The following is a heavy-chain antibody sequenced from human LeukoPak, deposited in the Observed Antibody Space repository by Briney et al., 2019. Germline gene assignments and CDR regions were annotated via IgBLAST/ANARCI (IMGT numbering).Heavy chain of an antibody. D-gene: IGHD2-2*01. V-gene: IGHV6-1*01. J-gene: IGHJ4*02. Sequence: SQTLSLTCAISGDXVSSNSAAWNWIRQSPSRGLEWLGRTYYRSKWYNDYAVSVRSRITINPDTSKNHFSLHLNSVTPEDTAVYYCARGSRGINQYCSSTTCPIFDNWGQGTLVTVSS. CDR3: ARGSRGINQYCSSTTCPIFDN. CDR1: GDXVSSNSAA. CDR2: TYYRSKWYN.